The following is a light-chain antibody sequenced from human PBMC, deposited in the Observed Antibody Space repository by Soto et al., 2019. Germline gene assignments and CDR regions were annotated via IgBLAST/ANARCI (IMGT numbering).Light chain of an antibody. CDR1: QSVGTR. CDR2: GAY. Sequence: EILLTQSRDTLSLSPGERATLSCRAAQSVGTRLAWYQHKTGQAPRLIISGAYSRATGIPDRFTGSGSETSFTLTISRLEPEDFALYYCQHYQSGHPITCDQGTRLEIK. CDR3: QHYQSGHPIT. V-gene: IGKV3-20*01. J-gene: IGKJ5*01.